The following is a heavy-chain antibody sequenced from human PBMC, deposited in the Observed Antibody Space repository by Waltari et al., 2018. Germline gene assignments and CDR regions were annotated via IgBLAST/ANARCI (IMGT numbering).Heavy chain of an antibody. CDR3: ARFLQQWLGYFDY. Sequence: EVQLVESGGGLVQPGGSLRLSCAASGFTFISSWISWVRQAPGKGLEWVANIKQDGSEKYYVDSVKGRFTISRDNTKNSLYLQMNSLRAEDTAVYYCARFLQQWLGYFDYWGQGTLVTVSS. CDR1: GFTFISSW. V-gene: IGHV3-7*01. D-gene: IGHD6-19*01. CDR2: IKQDGSEK. J-gene: IGHJ4*02.